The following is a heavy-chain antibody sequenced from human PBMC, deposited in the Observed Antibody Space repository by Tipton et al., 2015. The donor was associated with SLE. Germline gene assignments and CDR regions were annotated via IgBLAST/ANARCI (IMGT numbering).Heavy chain of an antibody. CDR1: GGSISGYS. D-gene: IGHD2-15*01. V-gene: IGHV4-59*01. J-gene: IGHJ2*01. CDR2: IYHSGST. Sequence: LRLSCTVSGGSISGYSWSWVRQPPGKGLEWIGYIYHSGSTNYNLSLKSRVTMSVDTSENQFSLKLTSVTAADTAVYYCARDRYCGGGSCFDWFFDLWGRGTLVTVSS. CDR3: ARDRYCGGGSCFDWFFDL.